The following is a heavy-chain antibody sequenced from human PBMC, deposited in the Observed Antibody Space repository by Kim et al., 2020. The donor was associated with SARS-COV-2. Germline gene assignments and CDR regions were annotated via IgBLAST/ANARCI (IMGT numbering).Heavy chain of an antibody. CDR3: ARDGGSSSSMGGAFDI. D-gene: IGHD6-6*01. CDR2: IYHSGST. J-gene: IGHJ3*02. Sequence: SETLSLTCAVSGGSISSGGYSWSWIRQPPGKGLEWIGYIYHSGSTYYNPSLKSRVTISVDRSKNQFSLKLSSVTAADTAVYYCARDGGSSSSMGGAFDIWGQGTMVTVSS. V-gene: IGHV4-30-2*01. CDR1: GGSISSGGYS.